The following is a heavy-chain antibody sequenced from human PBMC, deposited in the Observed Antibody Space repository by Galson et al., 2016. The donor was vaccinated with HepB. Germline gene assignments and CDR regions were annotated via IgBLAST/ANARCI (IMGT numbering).Heavy chain of an antibody. D-gene: IGHD3-10*01. CDR2: IRGSGGGI. CDR1: GFIFSTYA. J-gene: IGHJ3*02. CDR3: AKERGSRHTMVRGVLDPFDI. V-gene: IGHV3-23*01. Sequence: SLRLSCAGSGFIFSTYAMSWVRQAPGKGLEWVSGIRGSGGGIDYADSVKGRSTISRDNSKNTLYLQMSSLRAEDTAVYYCAKERGSRHTMVRGVLDPFDIWGQGTLVTVSS.